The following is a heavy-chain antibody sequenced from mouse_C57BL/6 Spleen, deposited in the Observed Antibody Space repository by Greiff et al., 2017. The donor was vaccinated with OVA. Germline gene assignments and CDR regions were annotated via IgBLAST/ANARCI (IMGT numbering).Heavy chain of an antibody. V-gene: IGHV5-16*01. CDR2: INYDGSST. D-gene: IGHD4-1*01. CDR1: GFTFSDYY. Sequence: EVMLVESEGGLVQPGSSMKLSCTASGFTFSDYYMAWVRQVPEKGLEWVANINYDGSSTYYLDSLKSRFIISRDNAKNILYLQMSSLKSEDTATYYCAKLGRYFDVWGTGTTVTVSS. J-gene: IGHJ1*03. CDR3: AKLGRYFDV.